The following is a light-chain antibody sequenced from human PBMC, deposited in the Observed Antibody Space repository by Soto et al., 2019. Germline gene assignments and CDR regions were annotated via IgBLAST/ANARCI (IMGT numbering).Light chain of an antibody. CDR3: CSFAGSHTNV. V-gene: IGLV2-23*01. Sequence: QSVLTQPASVSGSPGQSIAISCTGTNSDVGSYNLVSWFQQHPGKAPKLMIYEGSKRPSGVSDRFSGSKSGNTASLTISGLQAEDEADYYCCSFAGSHTNVFGTGTKVTVL. CDR2: EGS. J-gene: IGLJ1*01. CDR1: NSDVGSYNL.